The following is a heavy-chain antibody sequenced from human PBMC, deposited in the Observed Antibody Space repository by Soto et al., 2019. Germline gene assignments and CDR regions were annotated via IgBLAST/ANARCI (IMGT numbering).Heavy chain of an antibody. J-gene: IGHJ6*02. V-gene: IGHV3-49*03. CDR3: TRDFRDYVWGSLFSIQYYYKGMDV. D-gene: IGHD3-16*01. Sequence: PGGSLRLSCTASGFTFGDYAMSWFRQAPGKGLEWVGFIRSKAYGGTTEYAASVKGRFTISRDDSKSIAYLQMNSLKTEDTAVYYCTRDFRDYVWGSLFSIQYYYKGMDVWGPG. CDR2: IRSKAYGGTT. CDR1: GFTFGDYA.